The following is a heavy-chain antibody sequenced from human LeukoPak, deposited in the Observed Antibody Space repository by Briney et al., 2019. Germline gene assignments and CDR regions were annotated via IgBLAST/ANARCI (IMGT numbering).Heavy chain of an antibody. CDR1: GYSFTSYW. CDR2: SYPGDSDS. J-gene: IGHJ4*02. CDR3: VTRHYGSGSYYFDY. V-gene: IGHV5-51*01. D-gene: IGHD3-10*01. Sequence: GESLKISCKGSGYSFTSYWIDWVRQMPGKGLEWMGISYPGDSDSRYSPSFQGQVTISADKSISTAYLQWSSLKASDTAMYYCVTRHYGSGSYYFDYWGQGTLVTVSS.